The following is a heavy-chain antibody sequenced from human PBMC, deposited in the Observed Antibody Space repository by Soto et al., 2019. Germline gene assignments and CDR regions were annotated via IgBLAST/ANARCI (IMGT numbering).Heavy chain of an antibody. V-gene: IGHV4-34*01. CDR2: INHSGST. D-gene: IGHD2-8*02. Sequence: TSETLSLTCAFYGGSFSGYYWTWIRQPPGTGLEWIGEINHSGSTNYNPSLKSRVTISVDTSKNQFSLKLTSVTAADTAVYYCAREKITGLFDYWGQGTLVTSPQ. J-gene: IGHJ4*02. CDR1: GGSFSGYY. CDR3: AREKITGLFDY.